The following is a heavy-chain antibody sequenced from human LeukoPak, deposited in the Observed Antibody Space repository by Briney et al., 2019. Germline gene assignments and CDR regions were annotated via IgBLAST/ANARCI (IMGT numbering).Heavy chain of an antibody. V-gene: IGHV3-30-3*01. J-gene: IGHJ4*02. CDR1: GFTFSSYA. Sequence: GGSLRLSCAASGFTFSSYAMHWVRQAPGKGLEWVAVISYDGSNKYYADSVKGRFTISRDNSKNTLYLQMNSLRAEDTAVYYCARDSIAVAGTSGFDYWGQGPLVTVSS. CDR3: ARDSIAVAGTSGFDY. CDR2: ISYDGSNK. D-gene: IGHD6-19*01.